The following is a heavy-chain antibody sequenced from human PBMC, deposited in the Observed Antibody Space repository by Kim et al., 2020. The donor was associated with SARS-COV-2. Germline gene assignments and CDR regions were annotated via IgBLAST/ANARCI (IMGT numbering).Heavy chain of an antibody. D-gene: IGHD1-1*01. CDR3: ARWGGHNWPPYFDH. Sequence: GGSLRLSCVASGFSLSSFGMHWVRQGPGKGLEWVSVIWNDDSNKNYADSVKGRFTTSRDNSKNTVYLQMNSLRAEDTAVYYCARWGGHNWPPYFDHWGQGTLVTVST. J-gene: IGHJ4*02. V-gene: IGHV3-33*01. CDR1: GFSLSSFG. CDR2: IWNDDSNK.